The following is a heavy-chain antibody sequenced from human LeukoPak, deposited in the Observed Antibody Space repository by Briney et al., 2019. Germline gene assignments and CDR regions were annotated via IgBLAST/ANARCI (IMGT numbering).Heavy chain of an antibody. CDR3: ARGNRIMITFGGVIAEYYFDY. J-gene: IGHJ4*02. Sequence: PSETLSLTCAVYGGSFSGYYWIWIRQPPGKGLEWIGEINHSGSTNYNPSLKSRVTISVDTSKNQFSLKLSSVTAADTAAYYCARGNRIMITFGGVIAEYYFDYWGQGTLVTVSS. CDR2: INHSGST. D-gene: IGHD3-16*02. CDR1: GGSFSGYY. V-gene: IGHV4-34*01.